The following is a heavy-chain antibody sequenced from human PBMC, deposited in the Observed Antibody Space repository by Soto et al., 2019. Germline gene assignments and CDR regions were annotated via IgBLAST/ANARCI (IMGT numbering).Heavy chain of an antibody. CDR1: GGSIRSYY. V-gene: IGHV4-59*01. Sequence: QVHLQESGPGLVKASETLSLTCTVSGGSIRSYYWTWIRQPPGKGLEWLGYIFYSGSTFYNPSRKSRVTISIHTSKSQFSLQLTSVTAADTAVYYCARGAADTAMVDSWGQGTLVTVSS. J-gene: IGHJ4*02. D-gene: IGHD5-18*01. CDR2: IFYSGST. CDR3: ARGAADTAMVDS.